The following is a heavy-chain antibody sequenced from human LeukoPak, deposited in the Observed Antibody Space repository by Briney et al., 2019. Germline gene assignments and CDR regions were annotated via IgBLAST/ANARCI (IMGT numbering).Heavy chain of an antibody. CDR1: GGSFSGYY. V-gene: IGHV4-34*01. Sequence: SENLSLTCAVYGGSFSGYYWSWIRQPPGKGLEWIGEINHSGSTNYNPSLKSRVTISVDTSKNQFSLKLSSVTAADTAVYYCARLRLLYRQTGLVAVAGREYYYYYYMDVWGKGTTVTISS. CDR2: INHSGST. J-gene: IGHJ6*03. CDR3: ARLRLLYRQTGLVAVAGREYYYYYYMDV. D-gene: IGHD6-19*01.